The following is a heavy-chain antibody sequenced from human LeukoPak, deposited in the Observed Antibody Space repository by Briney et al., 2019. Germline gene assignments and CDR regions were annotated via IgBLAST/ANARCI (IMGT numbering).Heavy chain of an antibody. J-gene: IGHJ3*02. Sequence: GSLRLSCAASGFTVSSNEMSWDRQAPGKGLEWVSSDSRKGRFTISRDNSKNTLYLQMNSLRAEDTAVYYCAKGLYGDYVLDAFDIWGQGTMVTVSS. CDR3: AKGLYGDYVLDAFDI. V-gene: IGHV3-38-3*01. CDR1: GFTVSSNE. D-gene: IGHD4-17*01.